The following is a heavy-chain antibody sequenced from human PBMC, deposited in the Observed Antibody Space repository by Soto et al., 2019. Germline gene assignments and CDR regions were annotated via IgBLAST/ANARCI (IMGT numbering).Heavy chain of an antibody. CDR1: GFTFSSYS. V-gene: IGHV3-48*02. CDR2: ISSSSSTI. Sequence: EVQLVESGGGLVQPGGSLRLSCAASGFTFSSYSMNWVRQAPGKGLEWVSYISSSSSTIYYADSVKGRFTISRDNAKNSLYLQMNSLRDEDTAVYYCARDRVGATYYYYGMDVWGQGTTVTVSS. CDR3: ARDRVGATYYYYGMDV. D-gene: IGHD1-26*01. J-gene: IGHJ6*02.